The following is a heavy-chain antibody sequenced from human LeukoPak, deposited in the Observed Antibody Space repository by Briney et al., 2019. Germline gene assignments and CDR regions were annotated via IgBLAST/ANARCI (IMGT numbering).Heavy chain of an antibody. D-gene: IGHD2-8*01. CDR2: IYTSGST. V-gene: IGHV4-61*02. Sequence: SETLSLTCTVSGGSISSGSYYWSWIRQPAGKGLEWIGRIYTSGSTNYNPSLKSRVTISVDTSKNQFSLKLSSVTAADTAVYYCARDHKVSSWFDPWGQGTLVTVSS. J-gene: IGHJ5*02. CDR1: GGSISSGSYY. CDR3: ARDHKVSSWFDP.